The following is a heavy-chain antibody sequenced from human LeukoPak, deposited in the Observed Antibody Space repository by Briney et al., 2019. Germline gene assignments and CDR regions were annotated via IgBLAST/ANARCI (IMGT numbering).Heavy chain of an antibody. CDR2: IRYDGSNK. V-gene: IGHV3-30*02. D-gene: IGHD3-10*01. Sequence: GGSLRLSCAASGFTFSSYGMHWVRQAPGKGLEWVAFIRYDGSNKYCADSVKGRFTISRDNSKNTLYLQMNSLRAEDTAVYYCAKDFITRDDYWGQGTLVTVSS. J-gene: IGHJ4*02. CDR1: GFTFSSYG. CDR3: AKDFITRDDY.